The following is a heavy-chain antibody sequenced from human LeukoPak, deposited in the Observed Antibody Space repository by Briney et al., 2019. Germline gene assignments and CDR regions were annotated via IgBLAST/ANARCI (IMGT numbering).Heavy chain of an antibody. V-gene: IGHV4-34*01. Sequence: SETLSLTCAVYGGSFSGYYWSWIRQPPGKGLEWIGEINHSGSTNYNLSLKSRVTISVDTSKNQFSLKLSSVTAADTAVYYCASGGWVVVPAAIYYFDYRGQGTLVTVSS. CDR1: GGSFSGYY. D-gene: IGHD2-2*01. CDR2: INHSGST. J-gene: IGHJ4*02. CDR3: ASGGWVVVPAAIYYFDY.